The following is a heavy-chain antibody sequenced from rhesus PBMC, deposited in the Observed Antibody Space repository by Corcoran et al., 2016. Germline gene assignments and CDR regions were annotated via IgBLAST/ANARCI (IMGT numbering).Heavy chain of an antibody. V-gene: IGHV4-106*01. CDR1: GGSIRASYY. CDR3: ARAWNDESRFDY. CDR2: IYGSGGST. Sequence: QVQLQESGPGLVKPSETLSLTCAVPGGSIRASYYWTWIRQPPGKGLDWIAYIYGSGGSTYYNPSLKSRVTISTDTSKNQFSLKLTSLTAADAAVYYCARAWNDESRFDYWGQGVLVTVSS. D-gene: IGHD1-38*01. J-gene: IGHJ4*01.